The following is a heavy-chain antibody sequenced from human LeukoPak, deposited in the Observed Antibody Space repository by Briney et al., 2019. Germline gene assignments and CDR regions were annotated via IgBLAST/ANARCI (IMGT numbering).Heavy chain of an antibody. V-gene: IGHV1-18*01. D-gene: IGHD3-22*01. CDR3: ARGDIDSSGYYLNWFDP. CDR2: XNAYSHDR. Sequence: GXGVEXXXWXNAYSHDRKYAQRFQGRVAITIDTSMSTDYMEVRRLRSDDTAVYYCARGDIDSSGYYLNWFDPWGQGTLVTVSS. J-gene: IGHJ5*02.